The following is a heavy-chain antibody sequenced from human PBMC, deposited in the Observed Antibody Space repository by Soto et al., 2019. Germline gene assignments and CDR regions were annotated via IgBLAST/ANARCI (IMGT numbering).Heavy chain of an antibody. V-gene: IGHV3-30-3*01. Sequence: GGSLRLSCAASGFTFSSYAMHWVRQAPGKGLEWVAVISYDGSNKYYADSVKGRFTISRDNSKNTLYLQMNSLRAEDTAVYYCARDRSVYSSPMDVWGQGTTVTVSS. CDR3: ARDRSVYSSPMDV. D-gene: IGHD6-13*01. CDR1: GFTFSSYA. J-gene: IGHJ6*02. CDR2: ISYDGSNK.